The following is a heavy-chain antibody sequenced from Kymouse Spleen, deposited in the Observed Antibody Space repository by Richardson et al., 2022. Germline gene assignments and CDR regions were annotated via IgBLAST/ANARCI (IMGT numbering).Heavy chain of an antibody. CDR1: GFTFSNAW. D-gene: IGHD1-1*01,IGHD1-20*01. V-gene: IGHV3-15*01. J-gene: IGHJ3*02. CDR3: TTDRGWNDDAFDI. Sequence: EVQLVESGGGLVKPGGSLRLSCAASGFTFSNAWMSWVRQAPGKGLEWVGRIKSKTDGGTTDYAAPVKGRFTISRDDSKNTLYLQMNSLKTEDTAVYYCTTDRGWNDDAFDIWGQGTMVTVSS. CDR2: IKSKTDGGTT.